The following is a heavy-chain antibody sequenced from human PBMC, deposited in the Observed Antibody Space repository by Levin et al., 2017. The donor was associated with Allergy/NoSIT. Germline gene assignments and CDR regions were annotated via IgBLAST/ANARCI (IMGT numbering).Heavy chain of an antibody. CDR3: TRVATVETPDY. J-gene: IGHJ4*02. D-gene: IGHD4-23*01. V-gene: IGHV3-74*01. CDR2: ISPDGSTT. Sequence: GGSLRLSCAASGFTFSRYWMHWVRQVPGKGLVWVSRISPDGSTTNYADSVQGRFTISRDNASKMLYLQMNGLRVEDTAVYHCTRVATVETPDYWGQGTLVTVSS. CDR1: GFTFSRYW.